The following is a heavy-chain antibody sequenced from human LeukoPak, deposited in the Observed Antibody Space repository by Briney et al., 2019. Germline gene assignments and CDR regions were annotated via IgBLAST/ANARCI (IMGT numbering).Heavy chain of an antibody. CDR1: GFTFSSYA. CDR2: IRGSGDGT. CDR3: GRDPNGDYVGAFDF. V-gene: IGHV3-23*01. J-gene: IGHJ3*01. D-gene: IGHD4-17*01. Sequence: GGSLRLSCAASGFTFSSYAMTWVRQAPGKGLEWVTSIRGSGDGTSYGDSVKGRFTMSRDNSKNTLYLQMNSLRAEDTAIYYCGRDPNGDYVGAFDFWGLGTLVTVSS.